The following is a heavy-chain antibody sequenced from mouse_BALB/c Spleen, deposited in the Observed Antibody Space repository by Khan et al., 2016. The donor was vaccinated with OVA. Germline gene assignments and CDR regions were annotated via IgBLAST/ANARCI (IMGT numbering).Heavy chain of an antibody. D-gene: IGHD2-3*01. CDR2: IYPGSGNT. J-gene: IGHJ3*01. V-gene: IGHV1-84*02. Sequence: VQLQESGPELVKPGASVKISCKASGYTFTDYYINWVKQKPGQGLEWIGWIYPGSGNTKYNEEFRGKATLTVDTSSSTAYMQLSSLTSEDTAVYFCARRGIYDGYYVGFAYWGQGTLVTVSA. CDR1: GYTFTDYY. CDR3: ARRGIYDGYYVGFAY.